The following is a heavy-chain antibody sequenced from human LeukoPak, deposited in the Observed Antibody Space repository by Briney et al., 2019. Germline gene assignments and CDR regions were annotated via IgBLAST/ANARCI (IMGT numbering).Heavy chain of an antibody. Sequence: PSETLSLTCTVSGGSISSYYWSWIRQPSGKGLEWIGYIYYSGSTNYNPSLKSRVTISVDTSKNQFSLKLSSVTAADTAVYYCARHLRAVAGTGYFDYWGQGTLVTVSS. D-gene: IGHD6-19*01. CDR1: GGSISSYY. CDR3: ARHLRAVAGTGYFDY. V-gene: IGHV4-59*08. J-gene: IGHJ4*02. CDR2: IYYSGST.